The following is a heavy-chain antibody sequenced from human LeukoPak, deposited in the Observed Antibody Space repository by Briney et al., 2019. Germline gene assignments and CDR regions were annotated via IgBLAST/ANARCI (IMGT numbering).Heavy chain of an antibody. D-gene: IGHD1-26*01. CDR1: GGTFSSYA. J-gene: IGHJ3*02. V-gene: IGHV1-69*05. Sequence: SVKVSCKASGGTFSSYAISWVRQAPGQGLEWRGGIIPIFGTANYAQKFQGRVTITTDESTSTAYMELSSLRSEDTAVYYCARGVERGSYYEGAFDIWGQGTMVTVSS. CDR3: ARGVERGSYYEGAFDI. CDR2: IIPIFGTA.